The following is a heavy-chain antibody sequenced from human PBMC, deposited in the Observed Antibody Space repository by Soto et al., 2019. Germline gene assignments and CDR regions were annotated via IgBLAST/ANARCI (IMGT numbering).Heavy chain of an antibody. V-gene: IGHV3-15*01. CDR2: IKSKTDGETT. CDR3: ATVSRCSGITCKQAIDY. CDR1: GFTFSNAW. D-gene: IGHD2-15*01. J-gene: IGHJ4*02. Sequence: GGSLRLSCAASGFTFSNAWMYWVRQAPGKGLEWVGRIKSKTDGETTDFAAPVKGRFTISRDDSKNTLFLQMNSLQPEDTAVYYCATVSRCSGITCKQAIDYWGQGNLVTVSS.